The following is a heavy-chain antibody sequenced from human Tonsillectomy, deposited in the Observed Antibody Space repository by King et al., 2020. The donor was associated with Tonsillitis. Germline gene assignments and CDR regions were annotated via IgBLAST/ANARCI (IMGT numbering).Heavy chain of an antibody. CDR2: IRSKANSYAT. CDR3: TSQKPAKRITMIVASDDAFDI. J-gene: IGHJ3*02. Sequence: EVQLVESGGGLVQPGGSLKLSCAASGFTFSGSAMHWVRQASGKGLEWVGRIRSKANSYATAYAASVKGRFTISRDDSKNTAYLQMNSLKTEDTAVYYCTSQKPAKRITMIVASDDAFDIWGQGTMVTVSS. CDR1: GFTFSGSA. D-gene: IGHD3-22*01. V-gene: IGHV3-73*01.